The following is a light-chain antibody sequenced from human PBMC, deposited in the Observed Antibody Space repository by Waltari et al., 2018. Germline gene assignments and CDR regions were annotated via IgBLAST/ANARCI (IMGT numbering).Light chain of an antibody. CDR1: QSLLHSNGYNY. Sequence: DIVMTQSPLSLPVTPGEPASISCRSSQSLLHSNGYNYLDWYLQKSGQSPQLLIYLGSNRASGVPDRFSGSGSGTDFTLKISRVEAEDVGVYYCMQALQTPYTFGQGTQLEIK. V-gene: IGKV2-28*01. J-gene: IGKJ2*01. CDR3: MQALQTPYT. CDR2: LGS.